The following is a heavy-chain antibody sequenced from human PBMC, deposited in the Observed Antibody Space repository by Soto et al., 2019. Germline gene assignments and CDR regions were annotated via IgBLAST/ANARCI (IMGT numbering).Heavy chain of an antibody. J-gene: IGHJ4*02. CDR2: INHFGSP. CDR3: ASLNGGRFLDKGDY. D-gene: IGHD3-3*01. V-gene: IGHV4-34*01. CDR1: NGSFMGYY. Sequence: QVQLHQWGAGLLKPSETLSLTCGVYNGSFMGYYWTWVRQPPGKGLEWIGEINHFGSPNYNPSLKSRVAISIDTSRQQFSLSLRSLTAADTAVYYCASLNGGRFLDKGDYWGQGILDTVSS.